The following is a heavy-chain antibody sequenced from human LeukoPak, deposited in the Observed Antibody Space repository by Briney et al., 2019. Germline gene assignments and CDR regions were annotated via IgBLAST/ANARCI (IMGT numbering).Heavy chain of an antibody. Sequence: SETLSLTCAVYGGSFSGYYWSWIRQPPGKGLEWIGEINHSGSTNYNLSLKSRVTISVDTSKNQFSLKLSSVTAADTAVYYCARVPTVGWRRSLNFDYWGQGTLVTVSS. CDR1: GGSFSGYY. D-gene: IGHD4-23*01. CDR2: INHSGST. V-gene: IGHV4-34*01. CDR3: ARVPTVGWRRSLNFDY. J-gene: IGHJ4*02.